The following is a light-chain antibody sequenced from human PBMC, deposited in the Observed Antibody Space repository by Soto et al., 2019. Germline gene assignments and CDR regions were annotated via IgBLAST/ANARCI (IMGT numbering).Light chain of an antibody. J-gene: IGKJ1*01. V-gene: IGKV3-11*01. CDR1: QSVSSY. Sequence: IVMTQSPVTLSVSPGQRATLSCRASQSVSSYLAWYQQKPGQAPRLLMYEASNRATGIPARFSGGGSGTDFTLTISSLEPEDFAVYYCQQRSDWPWTFGQGTKVDIK. CDR2: EAS. CDR3: QQRSDWPWT.